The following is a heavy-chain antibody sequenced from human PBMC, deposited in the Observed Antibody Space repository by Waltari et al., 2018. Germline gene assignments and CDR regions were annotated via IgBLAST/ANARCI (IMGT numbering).Heavy chain of an antibody. CDR1: GFTVSTSY. D-gene: IGHD1-26*01. J-gene: IGHJ4*02. V-gene: IGHV3-66*02. CDR2: IYSGGST. CDR3: ARILGERQPQWGFDF. Sequence: EVQLVDSGGGLVQPGGSLRLSCAASGFTVSTSYMTWVRQAPGKGLEWVSVIYSGGSTYYADSVKGRFSISRDNSKNTLYLQVSSVRPEDTAVYYCARILGERQPQWGFDFWGQGNLVTVS.